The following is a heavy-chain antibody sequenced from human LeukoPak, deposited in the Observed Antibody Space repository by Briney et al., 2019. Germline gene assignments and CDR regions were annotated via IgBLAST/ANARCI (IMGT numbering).Heavy chain of an antibody. D-gene: IGHD3-10*01. V-gene: IGHV3-23*01. CDR3: AKSQGYYYGSGSYRPSSYYYYGMDV. J-gene: IGHJ6*02. CDR2: ISGSGDST. CDR1: GFTFTNYA. Sequence: SAASLRLSCAASGFTFTNYAMSWVRQAPGKGLEWVSAISGSGDSTHYTDSVKGRFSISRDNSKNTLYLQMNSLRAEDTAVYYCAKSQGYYYGSGSYRPSSYYYYGMDVWGQGTTVTVSS.